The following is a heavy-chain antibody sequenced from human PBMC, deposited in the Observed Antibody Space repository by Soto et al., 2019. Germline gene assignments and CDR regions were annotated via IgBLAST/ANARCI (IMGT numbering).Heavy chain of an antibody. Sequence: GGSLRLSCAASGFTFSGYWMNWVRQSPGQGLEWVANIKQDGTEKNYVDSVKGRFTISRDNARNSLYLQMDSLRAEDTAVYFCARGDTPMITGMDSFDIWGQGTMVTVSS. D-gene: IGHD5-18*01. CDR3: ARGDTPMITGMDSFDI. V-gene: IGHV3-7*01. J-gene: IGHJ3*02. CDR2: IKQDGTEK. CDR1: GFTFSGYW.